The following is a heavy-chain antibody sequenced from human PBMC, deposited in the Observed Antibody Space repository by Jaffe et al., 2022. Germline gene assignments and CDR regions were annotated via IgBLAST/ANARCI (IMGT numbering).Heavy chain of an antibody. Sequence: QVQLVQSGAEVKKPGSSVKVSCKASGGTFSSYAISWVRQAPGQGLEWMGGIIPIFGTANYAQKFQGRVTITTDESTSTAYMELSSLRSEDTAVYYCARSISGNGLTMVRGERPAHYFDYWGQGTLVTVSS. CDR1: GGTFSSYA. CDR3: ARSISGNGLTMVRGERPAHYFDY. CDR2: IIPIFGTA. V-gene: IGHV1-69*05. D-gene: IGHD3-10*01. J-gene: IGHJ4*02.